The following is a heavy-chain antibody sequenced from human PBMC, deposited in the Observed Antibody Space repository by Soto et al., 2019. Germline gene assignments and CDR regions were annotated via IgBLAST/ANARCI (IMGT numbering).Heavy chain of an antibody. CDR2: IWYDGSNK. J-gene: IGHJ6*03. CDR1: GFTFSSYG. V-gene: IGHV3-33*06. D-gene: IGHD3-3*01. Sequence: QVQLVESGGGVVQPGRSLRLSCAASGFTFSSYGMHWVRQAPGTGLEWVAVIWYDGSNKYYADSVKGRFTISRDNSKNTLYLQMNSLRAEDTAVYYCAKETYYDFWSGYSYYMDVWGKGTTVTVSS. CDR3: AKETYYDFWSGYSYYMDV.